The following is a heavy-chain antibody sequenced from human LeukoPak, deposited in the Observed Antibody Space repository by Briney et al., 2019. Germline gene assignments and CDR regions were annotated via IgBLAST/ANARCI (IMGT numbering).Heavy chain of an antibody. CDR1: GFXVSSNY. D-gene: IGHD3-22*01. V-gene: IGHV3-66*01. J-gene: IGHJ3*02. Sequence: GGSLRLSCAASGFXVSSNYISWVRQAPGKGLEWVSVIYSGGSTYYADSVKGRFTISRDNSKNTLYLQMNSLRAEDTAVYYCARDPPYYYDSSGSAFDIWGQGTMVTVSS. CDR3: ARDPPYYYDSSGSAFDI. CDR2: IYSGGST.